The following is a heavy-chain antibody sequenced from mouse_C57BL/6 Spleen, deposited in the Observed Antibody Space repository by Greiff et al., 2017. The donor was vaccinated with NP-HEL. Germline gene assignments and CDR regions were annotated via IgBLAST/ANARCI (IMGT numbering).Heavy chain of an antibody. CDR3: ARGIYDGYYYFDD. D-gene: IGHD2-3*01. CDR2: IYPGNGYT. J-gene: IGHJ2*01. V-gene: IGHV1-58*01. CDR1: GYTFTSYC. Sequence: VQLQQSGAELVRPGSSVKMSCKTSGYTFTSYCINWVKQRPGQGLEWIGYIYPGNGYTDYNEKFKGKATLTSDTSSSTAYMQLSSLTSEDSAIYFGARGIYDGYYYFDDWGQGTTLTVSS.